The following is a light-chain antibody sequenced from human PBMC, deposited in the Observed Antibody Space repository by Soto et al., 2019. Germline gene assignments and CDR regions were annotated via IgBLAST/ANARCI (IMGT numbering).Light chain of an antibody. V-gene: IGKV3-20*01. CDR2: GAS. CDR3: QQYGSSPET. J-gene: IGKJ1*01. Sequence: EIVMTQSPATLSVSPGERVTLSCRASQNIRSDLAWYQQKPGQAPRLLIYGASSRATGIPDRFSGSGSGTDFTLTISRLEPEDFAVYYCQQYGSSPETFGQGTKVDIK. CDR1: QNIRSD.